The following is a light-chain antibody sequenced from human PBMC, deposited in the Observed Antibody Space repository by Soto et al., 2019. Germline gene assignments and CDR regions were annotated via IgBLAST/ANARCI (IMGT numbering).Light chain of an antibody. V-gene: IGKV3-20*01. Sequence: EIVLTQSPGTLSLSPGERATLTYRASQIVNSIYLPWYQQKPGQPPRLLVSGASRRAPGIPDRFSGTGSATDSTLTISRLEPEDFAVYYCQQLSTSLRTWTFGQGTKVETK. CDR2: GAS. J-gene: IGKJ1*01. CDR1: QIVNSIY. CDR3: QQLSTSLRTWT.